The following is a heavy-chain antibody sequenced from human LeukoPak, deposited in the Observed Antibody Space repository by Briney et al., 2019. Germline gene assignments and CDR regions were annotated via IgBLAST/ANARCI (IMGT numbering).Heavy chain of an antibody. J-gene: IGHJ5*02. CDR2: ISYGGSNK. V-gene: IGHV3-30-3*01. CDR3: AREGWVS. CDR1: GFTFSSYA. Sequence: GGSLRLSCAASGFTFSSYAMHWVRQAPGKGLEWVAVISYGGSNKYYADSVKGRFTISRDNSKNTLYLQMNSLRAEDTAVYYCAREGWVSWGQGTLVTVSS. D-gene: IGHD1-26*01.